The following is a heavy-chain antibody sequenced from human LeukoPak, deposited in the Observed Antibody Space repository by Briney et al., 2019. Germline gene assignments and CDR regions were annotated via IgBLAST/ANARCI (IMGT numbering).Heavy chain of an antibody. V-gene: IGHV3-7*01. CDR3: ARDGTAAGLYFDL. CDR2: IRQDGGEK. CDR1: GFTFSSYW. D-gene: IGHD6-13*01. J-gene: IGHJ4*01. Sequence: GGSLRLSCAVSGFTFSSYWMNWVRQAPGKGLEWVASIRQDGGEKSYVDSVKGRFTISRDNTIDSLYLQMSSPRAEDTAVYYCARDGTAAGLYFDLWGHGTLVTVSS.